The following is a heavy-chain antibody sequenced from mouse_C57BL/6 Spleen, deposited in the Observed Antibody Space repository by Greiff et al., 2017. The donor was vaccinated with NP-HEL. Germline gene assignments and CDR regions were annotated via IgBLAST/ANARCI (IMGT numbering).Heavy chain of an antibody. CDR2: IDPETGGT. CDR1: GYTFTDYE. Sequence: VKLQESGAELVRPGASVTLSCKASGYTFTDYEMHWVKQTPVHGLEWIGAIDPETGGTAYNQKFKGKAILTADKSSSTAYMELRSLTSEDSAVYYCKRSPHYYGSYWYFDVWGTGTTVTVSS. J-gene: IGHJ1*03. V-gene: IGHV1-15*01. D-gene: IGHD1-1*01. CDR3: KRSPHYYGSYWYFDV.